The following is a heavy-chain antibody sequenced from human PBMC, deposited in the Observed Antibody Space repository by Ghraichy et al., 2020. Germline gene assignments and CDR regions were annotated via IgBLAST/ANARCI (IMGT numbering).Heavy chain of an antibody. CDR1: GGSISSSSYY. Sequence: SETLSLTCTVSGGSISSSSYYWGWIRQPPGKGLEWIGSIYYSGSTYYNPSLKSRVTISVDTSKNQFSLKLSSVTAADTAVYYCAREHYYGSGSYPRYWFDPWGQGTLVTVSS. D-gene: IGHD3-10*01. J-gene: IGHJ5*02. CDR3: AREHYYGSGSYPRYWFDP. CDR2: IYYSGST. V-gene: IGHV4-39*01.